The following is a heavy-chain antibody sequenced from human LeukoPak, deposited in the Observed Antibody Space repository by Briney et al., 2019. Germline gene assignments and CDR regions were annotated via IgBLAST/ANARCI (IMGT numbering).Heavy chain of an antibody. J-gene: IGHJ4*02. CDR3: AKEDGGYCSSTSCYASSY. D-gene: IGHD2-2*01. Sequence: GGSLRLSCAASGFTFSSYGMHWVRQAPGKGLEWVAFIRYDGSNKYYADSVKGRFTISRANSKNTLYLQMNSLRAEDTAVYYCAKEDGGYCSSTSCYASSYWGQGTLVTVSS. V-gene: IGHV3-30*02. CDR1: GFTFSSYG. CDR2: IRYDGSNK.